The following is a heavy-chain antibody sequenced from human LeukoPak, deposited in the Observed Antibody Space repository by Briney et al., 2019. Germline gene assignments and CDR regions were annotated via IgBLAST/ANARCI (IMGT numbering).Heavy chain of an antibody. Sequence: PEGSLRLSCAASGFTFSSYSMNWVRQAPGKGLEWVSYISSSSSTIYYADSVKGRFTISRDNAKNSLYLQMNSLGAEDTAVYYCARQGVWGSYRYDAFDIWGQGTMVTVSS. CDR1: GFTFSSYS. D-gene: IGHD3-16*02. CDR3: ARQGVWGSYRYDAFDI. V-gene: IGHV3-48*01. J-gene: IGHJ3*02. CDR2: ISSSSSTI.